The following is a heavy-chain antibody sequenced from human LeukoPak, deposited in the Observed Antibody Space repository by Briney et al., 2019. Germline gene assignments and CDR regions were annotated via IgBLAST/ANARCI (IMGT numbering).Heavy chain of an antibody. J-gene: IGHJ5*02. CDR1: GFTFSSYS. D-gene: IGHD3-3*01. V-gene: IGHV3-21*01. Sequence: GGSLRLSCAASGFTFSSYSMNWVRQAPGKGLEWVSSISSSSSYIYYAASVKGRFTISRDNAKNSLYLQMNSLRAEDTAVYYCARDLNDFWSGYPNWFDPWGQGTLVTVSS. CDR3: ARDLNDFWSGYPNWFDP. CDR2: ISSSSSYI.